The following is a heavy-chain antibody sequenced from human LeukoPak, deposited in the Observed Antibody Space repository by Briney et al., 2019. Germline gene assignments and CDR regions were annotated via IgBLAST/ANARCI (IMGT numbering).Heavy chain of an antibody. J-gene: IGHJ4*02. CDR2: ISSSSSYI. V-gene: IGHV3-21*01. Sequence: GGSLRLSCAASGFSFSSYSMNWVRQAPGKGLEWVSSISSSSSYIYSADSVKGRFTISRDNAKNSPYLQMNSLRAEDTAVYYCARSGGILTGYYDYWGQGTLVTVSS. CDR1: GFSFSSYS. D-gene: IGHD3-9*01. CDR3: ARSGGILTGYYDY.